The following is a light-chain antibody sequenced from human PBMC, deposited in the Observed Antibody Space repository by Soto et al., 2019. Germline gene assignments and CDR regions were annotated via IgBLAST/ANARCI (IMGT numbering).Light chain of an antibody. Sequence: QSALTQPASVSGSPGQSITISCTGTSSDVGSYNYVSWYQQHPGKAPKLMIYEVSNRPSGVPDRFSGSKSGNTASLTISGLQAEDEADYYCSSYTSSSTGVFGGGTKLTVL. CDR2: EVS. J-gene: IGLJ2*01. CDR1: SSDVGSYNY. V-gene: IGLV2-14*01. CDR3: SSYTSSSTGV.